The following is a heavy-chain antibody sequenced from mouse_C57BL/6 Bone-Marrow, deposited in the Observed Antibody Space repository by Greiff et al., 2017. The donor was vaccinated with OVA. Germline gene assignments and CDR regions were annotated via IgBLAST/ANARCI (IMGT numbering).Heavy chain of an antibody. CDR3: ARRRYGSGYFDY. J-gene: IGHJ2*01. V-gene: IGHV2-2*01. D-gene: IGHD2-10*02. CDR1: GFSLTSYG. CDR2: IWSGGST. Sequence: VQRVESGPGLVQPSQSLSITCTVSGFSLTSYGVHWVRQSPGKGLEWLGVIWSGGSTDYNAAFISRLSISKDNSKSQVFFKMNSLQADDTAIYYCARRRYGSGYFDYWGQGTTLTGSS.